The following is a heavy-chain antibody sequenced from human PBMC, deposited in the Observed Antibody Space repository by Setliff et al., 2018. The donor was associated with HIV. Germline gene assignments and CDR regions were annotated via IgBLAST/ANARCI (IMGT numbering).Heavy chain of an antibody. Sequence: SETLSLTCTVYGASISNSNSYWGWIRQPPGKRLEWLGSIYSSGSPSYNPSLSSRLTISVDTSKNHVSLRLSSVTAADTGVYYCVRTGSSTSWGIYYYYYMDIWGKGSTVTVSS. J-gene: IGHJ6*03. D-gene: IGHD3-10*01. CDR2: IYSSGSP. V-gene: IGHV4-39*02. CDR3: VRTGSSTSWGIYYYYYMDI. CDR1: GASISNSNSY.